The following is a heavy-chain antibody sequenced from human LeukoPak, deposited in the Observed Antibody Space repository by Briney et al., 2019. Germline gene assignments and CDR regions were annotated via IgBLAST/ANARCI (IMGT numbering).Heavy chain of an antibody. D-gene: IGHD4-17*01. CDR3: ATRDSRRRVTTRGAFDI. V-gene: IGHV4-59*08. CDR1: GDSISSYY. CDR2: IYYSGST. Sequence: SETLSLTCTVSGDSISSYYWNWIRQPPGKGLEWIGFIYYSGSTNYNPSLKSRVTISVDTPKNQFSLKLSSVTAADTAVYYCATRDSRRRVTTRGAFDIWGQGTMVTVSS. J-gene: IGHJ3*02.